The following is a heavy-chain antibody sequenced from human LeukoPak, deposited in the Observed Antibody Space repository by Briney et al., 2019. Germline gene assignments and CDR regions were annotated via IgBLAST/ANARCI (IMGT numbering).Heavy chain of an antibody. J-gene: IGHJ5*02. V-gene: IGHV4-4*07. CDR3: AIEYYDFWSGYLFDP. Sequence: SETLSLTCTVSGGSISSYYGSWIRQPAGKGLEWIGRIYTSGSTNYNPSLKSRVTMSVDTSKNQFSLKLSSVTAADTAVYYCAIEYYDFWSGYLFDPWGQGTLVTVSS. CDR1: GGSISSYY. CDR2: IYTSGST. D-gene: IGHD3-3*01.